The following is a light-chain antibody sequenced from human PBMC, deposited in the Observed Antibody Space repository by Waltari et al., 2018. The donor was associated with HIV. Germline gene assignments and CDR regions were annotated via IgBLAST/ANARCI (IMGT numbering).Light chain of an antibody. CDR2: EVT. CDR3: CSCPRSGIRYV. J-gene: IGLJ1*01. Sequence: QSALTQPASVSGSPGQSITISCTGTSSNVGSDDLVSWYQQHPGEAPKLIIYEVTKRPSGVSNRFSGAKSVHTASLTISGLQAEDEADYYCCSCPRSGIRYVFGTGPKVTVL. V-gene: IGLV2-23*02. CDR1: SSNVGSDDL.